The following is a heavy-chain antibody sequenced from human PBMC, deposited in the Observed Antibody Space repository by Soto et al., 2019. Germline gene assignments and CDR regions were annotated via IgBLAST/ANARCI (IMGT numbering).Heavy chain of an antibody. Sequence: QVQLVQSGAEVKKPGSSVKVSCKASGATFSSYTISWVRQAPGQGLEWMGRIIPILGIANYAQKFQGRVTITADKSTSTAYMELSSLRSEDTAVYYCAGGGRHYDFWSGHINWGQGTLVTVSS. D-gene: IGHD3-3*01. CDR2: IIPILGIA. V-gene: IGHV1-69*02. CDR3: AGGGRHYDFWSGHIN. J-gene: IGHJ4*02. CDR1: GATFSSYT.